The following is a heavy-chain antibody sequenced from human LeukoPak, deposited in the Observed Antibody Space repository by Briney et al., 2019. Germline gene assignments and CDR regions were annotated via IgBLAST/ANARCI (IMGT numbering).Heavy chain of an antibody. CDR1: GFTFGDYG. CDR2: IRSKAYGVTT. V-gene: IGHV3-49*03. D-gene: IGHD3-22*01. Sequence: PGGSLRLSCSASGFTFGDYGMSWFRQAPGKGLEWVGFIRSKAYGVTTEYAASVKGRFTTSRDDSKSIAYLQMNSLKSEDTAVYYCTRDPSHYYDSSGYYYNWGQGTLVTVSS. CDR3: TRDPSHYYDSSGYYYN. J-gene: IGHJ4*02.